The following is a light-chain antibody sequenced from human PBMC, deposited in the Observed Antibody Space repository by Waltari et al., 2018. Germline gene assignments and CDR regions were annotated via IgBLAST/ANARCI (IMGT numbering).Light chain of an antibody. CDR1: SSDVGGYDA. J-gene: IGLJ3*02. CDR3: SSNAGYSTWV. Sequence: QSALTQPRSVSGPPGQSVTISCTGPSSDVGGYDAVSWYRQHPGKAPELIIYDVSKRPSGVPDRFSGSKSGNTASLTISGLQADDEADYYCSSNAGYSTWVFGGGTKVTVL. CDR2: DVS. V-gene: IGLV2-11*01.